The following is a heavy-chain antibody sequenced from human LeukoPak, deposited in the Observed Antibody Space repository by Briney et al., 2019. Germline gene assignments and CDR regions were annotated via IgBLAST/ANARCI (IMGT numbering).Heavy chain of an antibody. D-gene: IGHD3/OR15-3a*01. CDR1: GGSISSGSYY. V-gene: IGHV4-39*01. Sequence: SETLSLTCTVSGGSISSGSYYWDWIRQPPGKGLEWIGCMHYGGSTDYNPSLKSRATISADTSKNQFSLRLYSVTAADTAVYYCARHTYDRTGRPFDYWGQGTLLTVSS. J-gene: IGHJ4*02. CDR2: MHYGGST. CDR3: ARHTYDRTGRPFDY.